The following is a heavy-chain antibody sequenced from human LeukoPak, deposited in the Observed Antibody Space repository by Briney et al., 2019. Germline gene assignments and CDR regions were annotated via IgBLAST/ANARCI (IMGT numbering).Heavy chain of an antibody. J-gene: IGHJ5*02. D-gene: IGHD3-22*01. CDR2: ISSSSSYT. CDR3: ARVRYNDSSGYHDH. Sequence: GGSLTLSCAASGFTFSNYAMNWVRQAPGKGLEWVSYISSSSSYTNYADSVKGRFTISRDNAKNSLYLQMNSLRAEDTAVYYCARVRYNDSSGYHDHWGQGTLVTVSS. CDR1: GFTFSNYA. V-gene: IGHV3-21*05.